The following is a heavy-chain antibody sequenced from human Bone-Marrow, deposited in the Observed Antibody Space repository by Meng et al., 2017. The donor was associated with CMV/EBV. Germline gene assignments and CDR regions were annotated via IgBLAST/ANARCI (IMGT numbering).Heavy chain of an antibody. CDR2: INSDGSST. D-gene: IGHD2-2*01. CDR1: GFTFSSYW. CDR3: ARNLLVGVGSSTRLYYYYYGMDV. Sequence: GESLKISCAASGFTFSSYWMHWVRQAPGKGLVWVSRINSDGSSTSYADSVKGRFTISRDNAKNTLYLQMHSLRAEDKAVYYCARNLLVGVGSSTRLYYYYYGMDVWGQGTTVTVSS. J-gene: IGHJ6*02. V-gene: IGHV3-74*01.